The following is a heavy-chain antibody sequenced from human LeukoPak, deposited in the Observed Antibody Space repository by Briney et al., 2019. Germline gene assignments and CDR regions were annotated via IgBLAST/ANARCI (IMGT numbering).Heavy chain of an antibody. CDR1: ADSINKYF. V-gene: IGHV4-59*01. CDR3: AIAGPENFNWRYYIDF. Sequence: SETLSLTCTVSADSINKYFWSWVRQSPGKGLEWIGYFSHSGNTNYNPSLKSRVTISLDKSNNQFSLRLSSVTAAYTAVYYCAIAGPENFNWRYYIDFCGQGILVTVSS. J-gene: IGHJ4*02. CDR2: FSHSGNT. D-gene: IGHD1-1*01.